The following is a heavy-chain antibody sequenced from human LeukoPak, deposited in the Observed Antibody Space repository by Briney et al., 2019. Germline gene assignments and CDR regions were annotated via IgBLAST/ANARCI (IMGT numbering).Heavy chain of an antibody. D-gene: IGHD2-2*01. Sequence: GGSLRLSCAASGFTFSSYWMSWVRQAPGKGLEWVANIKQDGSEKYYVDSVKGRFTISRDNSKNTLYLQMNSLRAEDTAVYYCAKASCSSTSCQIDYWGQGTLVTVSS. J-gene: IGHJ4*02. V-gene: IGHV3-7*03. CDR1: GFTFSSYW. CDR2: IKQDGSEK. CDR3: AKASCSSTSCQIDY.